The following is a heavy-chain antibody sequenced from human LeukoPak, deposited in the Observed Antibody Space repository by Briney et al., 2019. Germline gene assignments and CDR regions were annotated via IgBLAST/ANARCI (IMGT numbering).Heavy chain of an antibody. CDR1: GFTFSNYA. CDR2: ISGTGGST. J-gene: IGHJ4*02. D-gene: IGHD2-2*01. CDR3: ARWRFQLLDY. V-gene: IGHV3-23*01. Sequence: GSLRLSCAASGFTFSNYAMSWVRQAPGKGLEWVSAISGTGGSTYYADSVKGWFTISRDNSKNTLYLQMNSLRAEDTAVYYCARWRFQLLDYWGQGTLVTVSS.